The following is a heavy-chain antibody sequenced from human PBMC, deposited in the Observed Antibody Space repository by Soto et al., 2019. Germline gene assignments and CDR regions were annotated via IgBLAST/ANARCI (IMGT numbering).Heavy chain of an antibody. J-gene: IGHJ4*02. V-gene: IGHV1-18*01. CDR1: GNTFNNHA. CDR2: ISTYSGTR. D-gene: IGHD2-2*01. Sequence: ASVKVSCKASGNTFNNHAVSWLRQAPGQGLEWMGWISTYSGTRNYARKFQDRVTMSSDTSTSTVYMELRSLTSNDTAIYYCAGDPNTSRFDYWGQGTPVTVSS. CDR3: AGDPNTSRFDY.